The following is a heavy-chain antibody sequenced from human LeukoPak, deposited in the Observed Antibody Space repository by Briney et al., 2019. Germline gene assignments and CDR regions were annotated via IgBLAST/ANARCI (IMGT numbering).Heavy chain of an antibody. CDR1: GYSPTELS. V-gene: IGHV1-24*01. D-gene: IGHD3-22*01. J-gene: IGHJ3*02. Sequence: ASVKGSCKVSGYSPTELSMHWVRQTLGKAHEWRGALDVGQAETIYAQKFQGRVTLTEDSSTDTAYMELTSLRPEDTALYYCATFVPYSDSSDFYIHAFHIWGRGTMVTVSS. CDR3: ATFVPYSDSSDFYIHAFHI. CDR2: LDVGQAET.